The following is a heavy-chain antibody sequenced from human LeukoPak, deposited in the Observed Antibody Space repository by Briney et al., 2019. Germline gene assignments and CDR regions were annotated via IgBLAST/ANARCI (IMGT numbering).Heavy chain of an antibody. CDR3: ARSSVAAAGTRRYFDY. V-gene: IGHV6-1*01. D-gene: IGHD6-13*01. CDR1: GDSVSSNSAA. CDR2: TYYRSKWYN. Sequence: SQTLSLTCAISGDSVSSNSAAWNWIRQSPSRGLEWLGRTYYRSKWYNDYAVSVKSRITINPDTSKNQLSLQLNSVTPKDTAVYYCARSSVAAAGTRRYFDYWGQGTLVTVSS. J-gene: IGHJ4*02.